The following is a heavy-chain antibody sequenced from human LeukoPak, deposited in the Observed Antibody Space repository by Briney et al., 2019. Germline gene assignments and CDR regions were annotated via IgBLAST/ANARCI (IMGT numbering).Heavy chain of an antibody. D-gene: IGHD2-2*02. Sequence: PGGSLILSCAASEFTFSDYWMSWVRQAPGKGLEWVSAISGTGGSTYYADSVKGRFTISRDNSKNTLYLQMNSLRAEDTAIYYCAKGSCSGTSCYSDYWGQGTLVTVSS. CDR3: AKGSCSGTSCYSDY. J-gene: IGHJ4*02. V-gene: IGHV3-23*01. CDR1: EFTFSDYW. CDR2: ISGTGGST.